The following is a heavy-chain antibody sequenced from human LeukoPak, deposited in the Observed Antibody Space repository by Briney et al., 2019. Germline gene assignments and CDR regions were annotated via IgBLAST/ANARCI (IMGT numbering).Heavy chain of an antibody. J-gene: IGHJ3*02. Sequence: GGSLRLSCAASGFTFSSYSMNWVRQAPGKGLEWVSSISSSSSYIYYADSVKGRFTISRDNAKNSLYLQMNSLRAEDTAVYYCARDRFGGSSFYDAFDIWGQGIMVTVSS. CDR1: GFTFSSYS. D-gene: IGHD2-15*01. CDR2: ISSSSSYI. CDR3: ARDRFGGSSFYDAFDI. V-gene: IGHV3-21*01.